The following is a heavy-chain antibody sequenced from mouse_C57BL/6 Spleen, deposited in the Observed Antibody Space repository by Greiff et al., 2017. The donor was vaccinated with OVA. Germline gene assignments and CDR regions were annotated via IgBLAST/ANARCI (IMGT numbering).Heavy chain of an antibody. D-gene: IGHD3-1*01. V-gene: IGHV1-22*01. CDR2: ISTNNGGT. CDR1: GFTFTDYN. CDR3: ATGARFPYYGD. J-gene: IGHJ2*01. Sequence: VQLKESGPELVKPGASVKMSCKASGFTFTDYNMDWVQQTQGKSLEWVGYISTNNGGTSSYQKFKGKGTFTVNKSSSTAYRELRSLTSEDSAVYYCATGARFPYYGDGGKGTTLTVST.